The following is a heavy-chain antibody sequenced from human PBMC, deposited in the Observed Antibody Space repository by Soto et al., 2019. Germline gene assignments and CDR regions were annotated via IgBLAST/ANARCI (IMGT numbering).Heavy chain of an antibody. CDR3: ARARLAPASIAARPLFDY. CDR2: IYYSGST. J-gene: IGHJ4*02. Sequence: QVQLQESGPGLVKPSKTLSLTCTVSGGSISSYYWSWIRQPPGKGLEWIGYIYYSGSTNYNPSLKSRVTISVDTSKNQFSLKLSSVTAADTAVYYCARARLAPASIAARPLFDYWGQGTLVTVSS. D-gene: IGHD6-6*01. V-gene: IGHV4-59*01. CDR1: GGSISSYY.